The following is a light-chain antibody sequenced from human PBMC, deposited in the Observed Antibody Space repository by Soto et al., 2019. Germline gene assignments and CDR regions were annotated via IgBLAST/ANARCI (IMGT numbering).Light chain of an antibody. CDR3: QSYDSSIYV. V-gene: IGLV1-40*01. CDR1: SSNIGAGYD. CDR2: GNS. J-gene: IGLJ1*01. Sequence: QLVLTQPPSVSGAPGQRVTISCTGSSSNIGAGYDVHWYQQLPGTAPKLLIYGNSNRPSGVPDRFSGSKSGTSASLAITGLQDEDEADYYCQSYDSSIYVFGTGTKVTVL.